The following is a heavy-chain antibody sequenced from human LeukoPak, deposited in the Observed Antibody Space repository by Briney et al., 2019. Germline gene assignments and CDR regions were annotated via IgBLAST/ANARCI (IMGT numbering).Heavy chain of an antibody. Sequence: GGSLRLSCTASGFTLSHYWMTWVRQAPGKGLEWVAKIEKDGSAAYYVDSMKGRFTISRDNAENSLYLQVNSLRAEDTAVYSCARAGVTNLLGETYWYFDLWGRGTLVTVSS. CDR1: GFTLSHYW. V-gene: IGHV3-7*01. D-gene: IGHD1-26*01. CDR3: ARAGVTNLLGETYWYFDL. J-gene: IGHJ2*01. CDR2: IEKDGSAA.